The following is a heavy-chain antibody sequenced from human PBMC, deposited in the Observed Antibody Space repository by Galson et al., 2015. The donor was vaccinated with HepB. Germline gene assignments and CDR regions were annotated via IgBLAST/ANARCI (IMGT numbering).Heavy chain of an antibody. CDR3: ARMRAVAAIDH. D-gene: IGHD6-19*01. CDR2: IYWNDDQ. V-gene: IGHV2-5*01. J-gene: IGHJ4*02. Sequence: PALVKPTQTLALTCTFSGFSLSTRGVSVGWIRQPPGEGLEWLAHIYWNDDQRYSTSLKTRLTISKDTSKNQVVLTITNMDPVDTATYYCARMRAVAAIDHCGQGTLVTVSS. CDR1: GFSLSTRGVS.